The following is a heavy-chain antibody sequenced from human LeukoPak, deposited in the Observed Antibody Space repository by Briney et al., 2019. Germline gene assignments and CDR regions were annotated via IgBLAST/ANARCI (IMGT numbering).Heavy chain of an antibody. Sequence: GASLKISCKGSGYSFTSYWISWVRQMPGKGLEWMGRIDPSDSYTNYSPSFQGHVTISADKSISTAYLQWSSLKASDTAMYYCARHPGAPFYIVVVPAVPFDPWGQGTLVTVSS. CDR3: ARHPGAPFYIVVVPAVPFDP. D-gene: IGHD2-2*01. CDR2: IDPSDSYT. J-gene: IGHJ5*02. CDR1: GYSFTSYW. V-gene: IGHV5-10-1*01.